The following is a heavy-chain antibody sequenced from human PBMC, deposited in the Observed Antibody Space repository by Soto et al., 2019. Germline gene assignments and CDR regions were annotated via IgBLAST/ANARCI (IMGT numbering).Heavy chain of an antibody. Sequence: QVQLVESGGGVVQPGRSLRLSCAASGFTFSSYAMHWVRQAPGKGLEWVAVISYDGSNKYYADSVKGRFTISRDNSKNTLYLQMNSLRAEDTAVYYCARAGRYDFWSGYPNWFDPWGQGTLVTVSS. V-gene: IGHV3-30-3*01. CDR2: ISYDGSNK. D-gene: IGHD3-3*01. CDR3: ARAGRYDFWSGYPNWFDP. CDR1: GFTFSSYA. J-gene: IGHJ5*02.